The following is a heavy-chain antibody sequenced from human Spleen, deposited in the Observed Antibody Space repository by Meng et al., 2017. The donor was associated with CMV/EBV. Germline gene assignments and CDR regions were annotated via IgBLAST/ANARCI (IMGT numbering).Heavy chain of an antibody. CDR3: ARDISGDPLYGMDV. V-gene: IGHV3-30-3*01. J-gene: IGHJ6*02. CDR1: GFTFSSYV. Sequence: GGALRLSCAASGFTFSSYVMHWVRQAPGKGLEWVAVISYDGSNKYYADSVKGRFTIFRDNSKNTLYLQMNSLRAEDTAVYYCARDISGDPLYGMDVWGQGTTVTVSS. D-gene: IGHD2-21*02. CDR2: ISYDGSNK.